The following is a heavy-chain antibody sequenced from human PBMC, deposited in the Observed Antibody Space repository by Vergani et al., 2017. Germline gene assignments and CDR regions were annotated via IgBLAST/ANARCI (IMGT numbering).Heavy chain of an antibody. CDR3: ARDSYGGNELSDY. CDR2: IYNTGST. J-gene: IGHJ4*02. CDR1: GGSINSDSHY. V-gene: IGHV4-61*02. D-gene: IGHD4-23*01. Sequence: QVQLQESGPGLVKPSQTLSLTCTVSGGSINSDSHYWTWIRQPAGKGLEWLGRIYNTGSTYYNPSLKSRVTISVDTSKNQFSLKLSSVTAADTAVYYCARDSYGGNELSDYWGQGTLVTVSS.